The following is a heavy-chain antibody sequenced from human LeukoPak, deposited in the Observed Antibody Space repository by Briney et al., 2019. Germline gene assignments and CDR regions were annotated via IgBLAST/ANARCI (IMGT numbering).Heavy chain of an antibody. CDR1: GYTFTYRY. Sequence: SVKVSCKASGYTFTYRYLHWVRQTPGQALEWMGWITPFNGNTNYAQKFQDRVTITRDRSMSTAYMELSSLRSEDTAMYYCASSDFGKRGMDVWGQGTTVTVSS. D-gene: IGHD3-3*01. CDR2: ITPFNGNT. J-gene: IGHJ6*02. CDR3: ASSDFGKRGMDV. V-gene: IGHV1-45*02.